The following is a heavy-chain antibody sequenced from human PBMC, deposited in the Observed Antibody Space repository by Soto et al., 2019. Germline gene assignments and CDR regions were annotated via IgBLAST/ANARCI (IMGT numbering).Heavy chain of an antibody. Sequence: VQLVESVGGVVQPGRSLRLSCAASGFTFSDYAMHWVRQAPGKGLEWVAVVSHDGRNTHYADSVKGRFTISRDSSKNTVALEMTSLRAEHTAVYYCAKGGRQWLVTSDFNYWGQGALVTVSS. CDR2: VSHDGRNT. J-gene: IGHJ4*02. V-gene: IGHV3-30*18. CDR1: GFTFSDYA. CDR3: AKGGRQWLVTSDFNY. D-gene: IGHD6-19*01.